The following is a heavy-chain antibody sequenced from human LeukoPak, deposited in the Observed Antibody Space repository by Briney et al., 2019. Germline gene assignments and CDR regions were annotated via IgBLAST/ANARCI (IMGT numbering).Heavy chain of an antibody. CDR3: AKGRGRGYSYGTYNWFDP. J-gene: IGHJ5*02. CDR1: GFTFSSYA. D-gene: IGHD5-18*01. Sequence: PGGSLRLSCAASGFTFSSYAMSWVRQAPGKGLEWVSAISGSGGSTYYADSVKGRFTISRDNFKNTLYLQMNSLRAEDTAVYYCAKGRGRGYSYGTYNWFDPWGQGTLVTVSS. V-gene: IGHV3-23*01. CDR2: ISGSGGST.